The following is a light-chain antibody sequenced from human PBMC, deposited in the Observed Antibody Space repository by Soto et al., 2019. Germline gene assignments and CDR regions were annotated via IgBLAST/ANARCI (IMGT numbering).Light chain of an antibody. Sequence: QSVLTQPRSVSGSPGQSVTISCTGTSSDVGGYNYVSWYQQHPGKAPKLMIYDVSKRPSGVPDRLSGSKSGNTASLTISGLQAEDEADYYCCSYAGSYTFDVFGTGTKVTVL. CDR3: CSYAGSYTFDV. CDR2: DVS. J-gene: IGLJ1*01. CDR1: SSDVGGYNY. V-gene: IGLV2-11*01.